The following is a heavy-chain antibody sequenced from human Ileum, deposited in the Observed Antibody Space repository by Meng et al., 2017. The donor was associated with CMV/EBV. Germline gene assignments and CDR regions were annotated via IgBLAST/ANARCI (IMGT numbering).Heavy chain of an antibody. J-gene: IGHJ3*02. Sequence: SLSCVASGVTFISYAMHWVRQAPGKGLGWVAVISYDGSNKYYADSVKGRFTISRDNSKNTLYLQMNSLRAEDTAVYYCARWWSGLDIWGQGTMVTVSS. CDR2: ISYDGSNK. V-gene: IGHV3-30-3*01. CDR3: ARWWSGLDI. CDR1: GVTFISYA. D-gene: IGHD2-15*01.